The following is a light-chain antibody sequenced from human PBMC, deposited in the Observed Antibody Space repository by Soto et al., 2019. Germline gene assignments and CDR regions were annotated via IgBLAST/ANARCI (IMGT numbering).Light chain of an antibody. V-gene: IGKV3-15*01. CDR1: QSVSSN. CDR3: QQHNDWPPWT. Sequence: IVMTQSPATLSVSPGERATLSCRASQSVSSNLAWYQQKPGQAPRLLIYGASTRATGVPARFSGSGSGTEFTLTISSLQSEDFAVYYCQQHNDWPPWTFGQGTKVEFK. CDR2: GAS. J-gene: IGKJ1*01.